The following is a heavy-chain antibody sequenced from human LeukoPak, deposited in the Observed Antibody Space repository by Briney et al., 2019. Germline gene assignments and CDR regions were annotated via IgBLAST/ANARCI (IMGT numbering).Heavy chain of an antibody. Sequence: SETLSLTCTVSGGSINGGNYYWTWLRQPAGKGLEWIGRISPSGSTNHNPSLKSRVTISLDTSKNQFSLKVSSVTAADTAVYYCARGRLTGRYYFDYWGQGTLVTVSS. V-gene: IGHV4-61*02. CDR2: ISPSGST. D-gene: IGHD7-27*01. J-gene: IGHJ4*02. CDR3: ARGRLTGRYYFDY. CDR1: GGSINGGNYY.